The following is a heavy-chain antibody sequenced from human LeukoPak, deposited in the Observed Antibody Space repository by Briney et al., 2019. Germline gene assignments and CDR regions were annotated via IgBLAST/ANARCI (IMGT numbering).Heavy chain of an antibody. J-gene: IGHJ4*02. CDR2: IYHSGST. CDR3: ARVVSAYSSSQGYYFDY. Sequence: PSETLSLTCAVSGYSISSGYYWGWIRQPPGKGLEWIGSIYHSGSTYYNPSLKSRVTISVDTSKNQFSLKPSSVTAADTAVYYCARVVSAYSSSQGYYFDYWGQGTLVTVSS. V-gene: IGHV4-38-2*01. D-gene: IGHD6-13*01. CDR1: GYSISSGYY.